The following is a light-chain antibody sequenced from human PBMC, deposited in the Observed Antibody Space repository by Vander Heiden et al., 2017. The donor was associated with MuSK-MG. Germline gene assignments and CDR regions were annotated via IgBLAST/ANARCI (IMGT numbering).Light chain of an antibody. CDR3: SSYTGSSTWI. V-gene: IGLV2-14*01. CDR1: RSNVGGYNS. Sequence: QSALPHPASVSGSPGQSITLSCTRTRSNVGGYNSVSWYQQHPGTAPKLIIYEVSNRPSGVSTRCSGSKSGNTASLTISGLQAEDEADYYCSSYTGSSTWIFGGGTKLTVL. CDR2: EVS. J-gene: IGLJ2*01.